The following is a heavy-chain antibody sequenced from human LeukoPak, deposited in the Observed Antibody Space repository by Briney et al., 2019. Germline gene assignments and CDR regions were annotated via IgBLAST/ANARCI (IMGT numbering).Heavy chain of an antibody. CDR2: INAGNGNT. CDR3: ARGSHRGDTAMVTSY. CDR1: GYTFTSYA. D-gene: IGHD5-18*01. V-gene: IGHV1-3*01. J-gene: IGHJ4*02. Sequence: GASVKVSCKASGYTFTSYAMHWVHQAPGQRLEWMGRINAGNGNTKYSQKFQGRVTITRDTSASTAYMELSSLRSEDTAVYYCARGSHRGDTAMVTSYWGQGTLVTVSS.